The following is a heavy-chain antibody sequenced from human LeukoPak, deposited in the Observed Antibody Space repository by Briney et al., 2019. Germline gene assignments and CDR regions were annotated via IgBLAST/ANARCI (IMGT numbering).Heavy chain of an antibody. Sequence: SETLSLTCSVSGGFNTHYYWSWIRQPPGKGLEWIGYFYHSGSTNYNPSLRSRVTISVDTSKNHFSLKLSSVTAADTAVYYCARRRGSYYFDYWGQGTLVTVSS. V-gene: IGHV4-59*01. J-gene: IGHJ4*02. CDR1: GGFNTHYY. CDR3: ARRRGSYYFDY. D-gene: IGHD1-26*01. CDR2: FYHSGST.